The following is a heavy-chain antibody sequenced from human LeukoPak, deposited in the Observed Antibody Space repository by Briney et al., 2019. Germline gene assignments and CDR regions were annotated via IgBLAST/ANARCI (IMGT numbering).Heavy chain of an antibody. CDR1: GGSISSGDYY. CDR2: IYHSGST. V-gene: IGHV4-30-4*01. D-gene: IGHD3-22*01. J-gene: IGHJ5*02. CDR3: AREDRHYYDSSGYYLNWFDP. Sequence: PSQTLSLTCIVSGGSISSGDYYWSWIRQPPGKGLEWIGYIYHSGSTYYNPSLESRVTISVDTSKNQFSLELSSVTAADTAVYYCAREDRHYYDSSGYYLNWFDPWGQGILVTVSS.